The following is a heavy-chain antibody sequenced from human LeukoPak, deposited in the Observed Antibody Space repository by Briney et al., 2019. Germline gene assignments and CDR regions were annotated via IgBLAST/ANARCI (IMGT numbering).Heavy chain of an antibody. V-gene: IGHV3-21*01. D-gene: IGHD5-18*01. CDR2: ISSSSSYM. J-gene: IGHJ4*02. Sequence: GGSLRLSCAASGFTLSSYSMSWVRQAPGKGLEWVSFISSSSSYMYYADSVKGRFTISRDNAKNSLYLQMNSLRAEDTAVYYCARPPGGYSYGYGYWGQGTLVTVSS. CDR3: ARPPGGYSYGYGY. CDR1: GFTLSSYS.